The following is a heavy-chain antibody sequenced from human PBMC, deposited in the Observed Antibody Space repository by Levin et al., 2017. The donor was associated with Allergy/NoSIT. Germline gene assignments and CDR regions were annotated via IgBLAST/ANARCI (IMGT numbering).Heavy chain of an antibody. Sequence: GESLKISCKASGYTFTNYGVSWVRQAPGQGLEWLAWISAYNGKTNHGNKNYAQRLQGRVTVTTDTSTSTAYMALRSLTSDDTAVYYCARDGPDYGDYINFDYWGQGTLITVSS. V-gene: IGHV1-18*01. CDR1: GYTFTNYG. CDR2: ISAYNGKT. CDR3: ARDGPDYGDYINFDY. D-gene: IGHD4-17*01. J-gene: IGHJ4*02.